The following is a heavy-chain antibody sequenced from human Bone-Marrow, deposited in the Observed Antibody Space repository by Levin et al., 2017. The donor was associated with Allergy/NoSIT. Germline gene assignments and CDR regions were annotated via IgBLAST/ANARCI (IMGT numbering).Heavy chain of an antibody. CDR2: IKSKTDGGTT. Sequence: GESLKISCAASGFTFSNAWMSWVRQAPGKGLEWVGRIKSKTDGGTTDYAAPVKGRFTISRDDSKNTLYLQMNSLKTEDTAVYYCTSSPTPPPWWNGGQSFDYWGQGTLVTVSS. J-gene: IGHJ4*02. D-gene: IGHD1-1*01. CDR1: GFTFSNAW. V-gene: IGHV3-15*01. CDR3: TSSPTPPPWWNGGQSFDY.